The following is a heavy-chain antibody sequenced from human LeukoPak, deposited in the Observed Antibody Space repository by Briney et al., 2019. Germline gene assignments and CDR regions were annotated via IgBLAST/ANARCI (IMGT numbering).Heavy chain of an antibody. CDR1: AGSISSYY. Sequence: SETLSLTCTVSAGSISSYYWSWIRQPPGKGLEWIGYIYYSGSTNYNPSLKSRVTISVDTSKNQFSLKLNSVTAADTAVYYCARVGYDILTGYYYYGMDVWGQGTTVTVSS. J-gene: IGHJ6*02. D-gene: IGHD3-9*01. CDR3: ARVGYDILTGYYYYGMDV. V-gene: IGHV4-59*01. CDR2: IYYSGST.